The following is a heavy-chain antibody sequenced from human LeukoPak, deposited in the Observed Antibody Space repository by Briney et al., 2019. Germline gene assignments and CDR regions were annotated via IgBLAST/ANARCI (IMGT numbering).Heavy chain of an antibody. CDR1: GYSFTNYW. J-gene: IGHJ3*02. Sequence: GESLKISCKGSGYSFTNYWIGWVRQMPGKGLEWMGSIYPGDSDTRYSPSFQGQVTISADKSISTAYLQWSSLKASDTAMYYCARQISFPVEADAFDIWGQGTMVTVSS. CDR3: ARQISFPVEADAFDI. V-gene: IGHV5-51*01. CDR2: IYPGDSDT. D-gene: IGHD6-19*01.